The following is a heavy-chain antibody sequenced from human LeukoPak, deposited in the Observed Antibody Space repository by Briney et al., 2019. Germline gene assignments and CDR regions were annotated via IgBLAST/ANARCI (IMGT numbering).Heavy chain of an antibody. CDR2: ISSSGSTI. D-gene: IGHD1-26*01. J-gene: IGHJ3*02. CDR3: AREQYSGSYSAFDI. V-gene: IGHV3-11*01. CDR1: GFTFSDYY. Sequence: GGSLRLSCAASGFTFSDYYMSWIRQAPGKGLEWVSYISSSGSTIYYADSVKGRFTISRDNAKNSLYLQMNSLRAEDTAVYYCAREQYSGSYSAFDIWGQGTMVTVSS.